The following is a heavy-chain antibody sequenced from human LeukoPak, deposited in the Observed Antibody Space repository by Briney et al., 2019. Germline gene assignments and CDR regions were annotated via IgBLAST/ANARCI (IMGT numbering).Heavy chain of an antibody. CDR1: GFTVSSNY. Sequence: GGSLRLSCAASGFTVSSNYMSWVRQAPGKGLEWVSVIYSGGSTYYADSVKGRFTISRDNSKSTLYLQMNSLRAEDAAVYYCASQSLTYYYDSSGQHDAFDIWGQGTMVTVSS. J-gene: IGHJ3*02. V-gene: IGHV3-53*01. CDR2: IYSGGST. CDR3: ASQSLTYYYDSSGQHDAFDI. D-gene: IGHD3-22*01.